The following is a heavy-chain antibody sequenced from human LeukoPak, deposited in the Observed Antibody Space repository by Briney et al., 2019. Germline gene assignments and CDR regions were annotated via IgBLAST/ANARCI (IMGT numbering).Heavy chain of an antibody. CDR1: GGSISSLY. CDR3: ARHRAYSSSSPFDY. Sequence: PSETLSLTCAVSGGSISSLYWSWVRQPPGKGLEWIGYIYYSGSTNYNPSLKSRVTIFVDMSKNQFSLRLSSVTAADTAVYYRARHRAYSSSSPFDYWGQGTLVTVSS. J-gene: IGHJ4*02. D-gene: IGHD6-6*01. V-gene: IGHV4-59*08. CDR2: IYYSGST.